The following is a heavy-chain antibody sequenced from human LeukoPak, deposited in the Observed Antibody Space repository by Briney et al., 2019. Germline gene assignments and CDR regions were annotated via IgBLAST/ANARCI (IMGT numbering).Heavy chain of an antibody. CDR2: IKSDGSFT. Sequence: PGGSLRLSCAASGFTFSGCWMHWVRQAPGKGLVWVSCIKSDGSFTSIADSAKGRFTISRDNAKNTVYLQMNSLRAEDTAVYYCVRDNRSYNFDYWGQGTLVTVSS. V-gene: IGHV3-74*01. CDR3: VRDNRSYNFDY. CDR1: GFTFSGCW. D-gene: IGHD1-26*01. J-gene: IGHJ4*02.